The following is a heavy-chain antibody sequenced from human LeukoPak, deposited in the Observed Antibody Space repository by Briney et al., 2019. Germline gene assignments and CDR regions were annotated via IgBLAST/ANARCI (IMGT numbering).Heavy chain of an antibody. CDR1: GGSISSGSHY. D-gene: IGHD2-15*01. Sequence: ASETLSLTCTVSGGSISSGSHYWSWIRQPAGKGLEWIGRIYTSGSTNYNPSLKSRVTISVDTSKNQFSLKLSSVTAADTAVYYCASSLLLPDGYYYGMDVWGQGTTVTVSS. CDR3: ASSLLLPDGYYYGMDV. CDR2: IYTSGST. V-gene: IGHV4-61*02. J-gene: IGHJ6*02.